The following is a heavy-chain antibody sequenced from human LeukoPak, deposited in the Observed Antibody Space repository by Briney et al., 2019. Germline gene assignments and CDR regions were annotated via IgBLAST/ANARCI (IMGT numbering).Heavy chain of an antibody. J-gene: IGHJ4*02. CDR3: ARDIGYSSSWSSIDY. D-gene: IGHD6-13*01. CDR2: IYYSGNT. CDR1: GGSISSYY. V-gene: IGHV4-59*01. Sequence: PSETLSLTCTVSGGSISSYYWSWIRQPPGKGLEWIGYIYYSGNTNYNPSLKSRVTISVDTSKNQFSLKLSSVTAADTAVYYCARDIGYSSSWSSIDYWGQGTLVTVSS.